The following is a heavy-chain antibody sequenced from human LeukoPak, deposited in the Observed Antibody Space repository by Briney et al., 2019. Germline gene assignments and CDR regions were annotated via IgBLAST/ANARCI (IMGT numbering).Heavy chain of an antibody. Sequence: ASVKVSCKASGYSFSGNYIHWVRQAPAQGLEWMGWINPKTGSTNYAEKFQGRVTMTRDMSISTCYMELSRLRSDDVAVYYCARSSGGSGRWGDNWFDPWGQGTLVIVSS. J-gene: IGHJ5*02. D-gene: IGHD3-10*01. CDR3: ARSSGGSGRWGDNWFDP. CDR2: INPKTGST. CDR1: GYSFSGNY. V-gene: IGHV1-2*02.